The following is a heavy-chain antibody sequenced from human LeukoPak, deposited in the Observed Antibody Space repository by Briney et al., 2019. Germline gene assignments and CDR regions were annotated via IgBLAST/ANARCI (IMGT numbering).Heavy chain of an antibody. CDR2: VYTSGST. CDR3: ARESGSGWYMYSGMDV. J-gene: IGHJ6*02. CDR1: GGSISSYY. Sequence: SETLSLTCTVSGGSISSYYWSWIRQPAGKGLEWIGRVYTSGSTNYNPSLKSRVTMSVDTSKNQFSLKLSSVTAADTAVYYCARESGSGWYMYSGMDVWGQGTTVTVSS. V-gene: IGHV4-4*07. D-gene: IGHD6-19*01.